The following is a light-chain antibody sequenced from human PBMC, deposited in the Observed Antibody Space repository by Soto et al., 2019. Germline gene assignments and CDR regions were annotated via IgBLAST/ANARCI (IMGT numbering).Light chain of an antibody. Sequence: QSVLTQPASGSGSPGQSITISCTETSSDVGGYNYVSWYQQHPGRAPKLMIYDVSNRPSGVSNRFSGSKSGNTASLTISGLQAEDEADYYCSSYTSSSPYVFGTGTKVTV. J-gene: IGLJ1*01. CDR3: SSYTSSSPYV. V-gene: IGLV2-14*01. CDR2: DVS. CDR1: SSDVGGYNY.